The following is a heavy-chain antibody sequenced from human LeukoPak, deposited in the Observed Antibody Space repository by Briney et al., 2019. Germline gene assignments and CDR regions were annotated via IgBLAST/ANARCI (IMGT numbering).Heavy chain of an antibody. CDR2: INHSGST. Sequence: SETLSLTCAVYGGSFSGYYWSWIRQPPGKGLEWIGEINHSGSTNYNPSLKSRVTISVDTSKNQFSLKLSSVTAADTAVYYCARPRGDSSSFDWYFDLWGRGTLVTVSS. D-gene: IGHD6-6*01. J-gene: IGHJ2*01. CDR1: GGSFSGYY. CDR3: ARPRGDSSSFDWYFDL. V-gene: IGHV4-34*01.